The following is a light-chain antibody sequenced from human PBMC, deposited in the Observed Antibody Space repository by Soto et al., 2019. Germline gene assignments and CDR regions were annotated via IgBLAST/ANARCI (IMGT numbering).Light chain of an antibody. V-gene: IGKV1-12*01. CDR3: QQGNSFPRT. CDR1: QAVSTW. CDR2: AAS. Sequence: DIQMTQSPSVVSASVGDRVTITCRASQAVSTWLAWYQQKPGDAPKLLIYAASTLQSGVPSRFSGSGSGTDFTVTIRSLQPEDFATYYCQQGNSFPRTFGGGTKVEIK. J-gene: IGKJ4*01.